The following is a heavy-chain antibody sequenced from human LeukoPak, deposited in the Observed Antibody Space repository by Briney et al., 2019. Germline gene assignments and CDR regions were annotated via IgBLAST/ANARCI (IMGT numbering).Heavy chain of an antibody. CDR1: GGSFSGYY. D-gene: IGHD6-19*01. CDR2: INHSGST. J-gene: IGHJ4*02. V-gene: IGHV4-34*01. Sequence: PSETLSLTCAVYGGSFSGYYWSWIRQPPGKGLEWIGEINHSGSTNYNPSLKSRVTMSVDTSKNQFSLKLSSVTAADTAVYYCARGSIAVAGTPFDYWGQGTLVTVSS. CDR3: ARGSIAVAGTPFDY.